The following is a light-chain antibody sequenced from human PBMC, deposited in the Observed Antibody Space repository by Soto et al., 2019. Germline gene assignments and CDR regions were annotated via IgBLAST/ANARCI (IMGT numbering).Light chain of an antibody. J-gene: IGKJ3*01. CDR2: DAS. CDR1: QDISNY. Sequence: DIQMTQSPSSLSASVGDRVTITCQASQDISNYLNWYQQKPGKAPKLLIYDASNLETGVPSRFSGSGSGTDFTFTISSLQPEDIATYYCQQYDNLPPIFGPGTKVD. V-gene: IGKV1-33*01. CDR3: QQYDNLPPI.